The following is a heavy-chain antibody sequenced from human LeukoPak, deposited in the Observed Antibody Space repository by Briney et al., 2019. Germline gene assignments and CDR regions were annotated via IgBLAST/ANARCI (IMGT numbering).Heavy chain of an antibody. CDR3: AKKEGAYDSSGYYYDY. D-gene: IGHD3-22*01. CDR2: ISGSGGST. CDR1: GFTFSSYA. V-gene: IGHV3-23*01. Sequence: GGSLRLSCAASGFTFSSYAMSWVRQAPGKGLEWVSAISGSGGSTYYADSVKGRFTISRDNSKNTLYLQMNSLRAEDTAVYYCAKKEGAYDSSGYYYDYWGQGTLVTVSS. J-gene: IGHJ4*02.